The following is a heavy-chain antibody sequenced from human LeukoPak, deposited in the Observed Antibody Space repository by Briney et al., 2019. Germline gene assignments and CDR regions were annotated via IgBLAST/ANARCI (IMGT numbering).Heavy chain of an antibody. CDR2: IFGAGGDA. CDR3: AKDVKPDGKWGVDY. Sequence: PGRSMTLSCAASGFTFRTYTMSWVSQSHGKGLEWVSRIFGAGGDALYADAMEGLFTNSRDDSKYLVFMQMSSLRAEDTALYYCAKDVKPDGKWGVDYWGQGTLVTVSS. V-gene: IGHV3-23*01. D-gene: IGHD1-26*01. J-gene: IGHJ4*02. CDR1: GFTFRTYT.